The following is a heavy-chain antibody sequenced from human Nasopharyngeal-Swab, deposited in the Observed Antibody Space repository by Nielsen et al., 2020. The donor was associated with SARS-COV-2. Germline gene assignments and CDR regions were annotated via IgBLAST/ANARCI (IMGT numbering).Heavy chain of an antibody. J-gene: IGHJ4*02. CDR2: ISAYNANT. D-gene: IGHD6-19*01. V-gene: IGHV1-18*01. Sequence: ASVKVSCKAFGYTFPSYGISWVRQAPGQGLEWMGWISAYNANTKNAQKLQGRVTMTTDTSTNTAYMELRSLSSDDTAVYYCARDDRITSGSLFDYWGQGTLVTVSS. CDR3: ARDDRITSGSLFDY. CDR1: GYTFPSYG.